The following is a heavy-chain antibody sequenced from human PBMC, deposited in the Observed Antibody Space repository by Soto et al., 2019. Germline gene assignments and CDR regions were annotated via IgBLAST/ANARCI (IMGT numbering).Heavy chain of an antibody. D-gene: IGHD2-15*01. CDR3: ARDSPVDPSRYFDY. CDR2: ISADKGNT. V-gene: IGHV1-18*01. CDR1: GYTFTSYG. Sequence: QVQLVQSGAEVKKPGASVKVSCKASGYTFTSYGISWVRQAPGQGLEWMGGISADKGNTNYAHKLQARVTMTTDTSTSTAYLELKSLRSDDTAVYYCARDSPVDPSRYFDYWGQGPLVTVSS. J-gene: IGHJ4*02.